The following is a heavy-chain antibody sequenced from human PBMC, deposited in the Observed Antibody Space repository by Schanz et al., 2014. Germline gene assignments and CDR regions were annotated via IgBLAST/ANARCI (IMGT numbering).Heavy chain of an antibody. CDR2: ISDSGDTA. J-gene: IGHJ4*02. Sequence: DVQLLESGGGLVQPGGSLRLSCAASGFTFTNYAMSWVRQAPGKGLEWVSLISDSGDTAYYADSVKGRFTISRDNSKNTLYLQMNSLRTEDTAVYYCARGGPAYYFDDWGQGTLVTVSS. CDR1: GFTFTNYA. CDR3: ARGGPAYYFDD. V-gene: IGHV3-23*01.